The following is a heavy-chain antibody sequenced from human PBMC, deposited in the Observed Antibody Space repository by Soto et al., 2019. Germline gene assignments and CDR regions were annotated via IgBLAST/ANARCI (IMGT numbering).Heavy chain of an antibody. D-gene: IGHD7-27*01. Sequence: SETLSLTCTVSGGSISSYYWSWIRQPPGKGLEWIGYIYYSGSTDYDPSLKSRVTISVDTSKNQFSLKLSSVTAADTAVYYCARRWGTYFDFSGQGTLVTVSS. J-gene: IGHJ4*02. CDR2: IYYSGST. CDR1: GGSISSYY. CDR3: ARRWGTYFDF. V-gene: IGHV4-59*01.